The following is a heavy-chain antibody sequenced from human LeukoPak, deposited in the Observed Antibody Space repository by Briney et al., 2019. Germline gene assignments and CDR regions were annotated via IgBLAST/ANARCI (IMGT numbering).Heavy chain of an antibody. D-gene: IGHD2-2*01. CDR2: INHSGST. Sequence: SETLSLTCAVSGGSFSGYYWSWIRQPPGKGLEWIGEINHSGSTNYNPSLKSRVTISVDTSKNQFSLKPSSVTAADTAVYYCARGRRYCSSTSCYHPYFYMDVWGKGTTVTVSS. V-gene: IGHV4-34*01. CDR1: GGSFSGYY. CDR3: ARGRRYCSSTSCYHPYFYMDV. J-gene: IGHJ6*03.